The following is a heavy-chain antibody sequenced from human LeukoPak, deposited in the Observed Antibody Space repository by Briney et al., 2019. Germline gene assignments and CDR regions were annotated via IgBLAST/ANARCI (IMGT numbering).Heavy chain of an antibody. V-gene: IGHV3-30-3*01. J-gene: IGHJ4*02. CDR2: ISYDGSNK. CDR1: GFTFSSYA. D-gene: IGHD2-21*02. Sequence: GGSLRLSCAASGFTFSSYAMHWVRQALGKGLEWVAVISYDGSNKYYADSVKGRFTISRDNSKNTLYLQMNSLRAEDTAVYYCATGGNCGGDCYAYWGQGTLVTVSS. CDR3: ATGGNCGGDCYAY.